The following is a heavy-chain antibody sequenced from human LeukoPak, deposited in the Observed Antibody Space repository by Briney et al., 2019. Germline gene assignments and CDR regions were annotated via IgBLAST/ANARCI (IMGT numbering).Heavy chain of an antibody. J-gene: IGHJ6*03. D-gene: IGHD6-13*01. CDR3: ARDSSSWYTLYYYYMDV. V-gene: IGHV4-59*01. Sequence: PSETLSLTCTVSGGSISSYYWSWIRQPPGKGLEWIGYIYYSGSTNYNPSLKSRVTISVDTSKNQFSLKLSSVTAADTAVYYCARDSSSWYTLYYYYMDVWGKGTTVTVSS. CDR2: IYYSGST. CDR1: GGSISSYY.